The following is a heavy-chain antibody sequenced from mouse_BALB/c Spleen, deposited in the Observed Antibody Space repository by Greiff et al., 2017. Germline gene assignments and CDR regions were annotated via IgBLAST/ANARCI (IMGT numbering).Heavy chain of an antibody. CDR1: GYAFTNYL. CDR3: ARSIHYYGYFDY. Sequence: VQLQESGAELVRPGTSVKVSCKASGYAFTNYLIEWVKQRPGQGLEWIGVINPGSGGTNYNEKFKGKATLTADKSSSTAYMQLSSLTSDDSAVYFCARSIHYYGYFDYWGQGTTLTVSS. J-gene: IGHJ2*01. D-gene: IGHD1-2*01. CDR2: INPGSGGT. V-gene: IGHV1-54*01.